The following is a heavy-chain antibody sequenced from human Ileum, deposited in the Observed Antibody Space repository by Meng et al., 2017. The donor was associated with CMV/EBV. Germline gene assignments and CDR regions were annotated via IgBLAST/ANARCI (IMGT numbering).Heavy chain of an antibody. J-gene: IGHJ4*02. CDR3: ARVPLVARRAYLDY. CDR1: GFTFENYE. V-gene: IGHV3-48*03. D-gene: IGHD5-12*01. Sequence: GESLKISCESSGFTFENYEMYWVRQAPGKGLEWISYITSSGNMMEYADSVKGRFTVSRDNVKNLLFLQMNSLRADDTATYFCARVPLVARRAYLDYWGQGTLVTVSS. CDR2: ITSSGNMM.